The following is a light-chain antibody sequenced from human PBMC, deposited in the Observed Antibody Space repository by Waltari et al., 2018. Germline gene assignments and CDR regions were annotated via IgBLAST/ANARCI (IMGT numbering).Light chain of an antibody. J-gene: IGLJ2*01. CDR2: QDN. CDR1: QLGNKY. CDR3: QAWDSNRYVI. V-gene: IGLV3-1*01. Sequence: YELTQSPSLSVSPGQTASITCSGDQLGNKYISWYQQKPGQSPVLLIFQDNMRPSGIPERFSGSNSGNTATLTISGTQAVDEADYYCQAWDSNRYVIFGGGTKLTVL.